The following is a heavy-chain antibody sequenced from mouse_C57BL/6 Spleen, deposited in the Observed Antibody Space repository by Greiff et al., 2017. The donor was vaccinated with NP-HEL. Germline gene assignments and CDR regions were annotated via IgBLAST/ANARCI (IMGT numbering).Heavy chain of an antibody. CDR1: GYAFSSSW. V-gene: IGHV1-82*01. Sequence: QVQLKESGPELVKPGASVKISCKASGYAFSSSWMNWVKQRPGKGLEWIGRIYPGDGDTNYNGKFKGKATLTADKSSSTAYMQLSSLTSEDSAVYFCARVLRYYLDYWGKGTTLTVSS. CDR3: ARVLRYYLDY. J-gene: IGHJ2*01. CDR2: IYPGDGDT. D-gene: IGHD2-14*01.